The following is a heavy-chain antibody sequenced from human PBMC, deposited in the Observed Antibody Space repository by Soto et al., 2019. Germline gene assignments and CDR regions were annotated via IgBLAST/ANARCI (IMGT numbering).Heavy chain of an antibody. CDR3: ARDPWIRQRPGCFYYFDY. J-gene: IGHJ4*02. Sequence: QVQLVESGGGVVQPGRSLRLSCAASGFTFSAYGMHWVRQAPGKGLEWVAIITRDGSNKFYADSVKGRFTIARDNSKNTLYLQVNSLSAEHTDLSYCARDPWIRQRPGCFYYFDYWGQGTLVTVSS. V-gene: IGHV3-30*03. D-gene: IGHD2-15*01. CDR2: ITRDGSNK. CDR1: GFTFSAYG.